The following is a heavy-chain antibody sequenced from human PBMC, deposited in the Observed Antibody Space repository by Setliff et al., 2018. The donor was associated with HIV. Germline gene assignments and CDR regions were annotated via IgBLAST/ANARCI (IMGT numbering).Heavy chain of an antibody. D-gene: IGHD3-16*01. Sequence: GGSLRLSCAASGFTFSSYGMHWVRQAPGKGLEWVAVISYDGSNKYYADSVKGRFTISRDNSKNTLYLQMNSLRAEDTAVYYCAKDGGRPPYVWGSYSPSGAFDIWGQGTMVTVSS. CDR3: AKDGGRPPYVWGSYSPSGAFDI. CDR2: ISYDGSNK. J-gene: IGHJ3*02. CDR1: GFTFSSYG. V-gene: IGHV3-30*18.